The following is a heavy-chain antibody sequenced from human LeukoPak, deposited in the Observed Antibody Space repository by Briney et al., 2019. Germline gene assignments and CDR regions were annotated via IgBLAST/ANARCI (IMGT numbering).Heavy chain of an antibody. CDR2: LSGRGDST. V-gene: IGHV3-23*01. CDR3: AKAGGSSASLSIDS. D-gene: IGHD2-2*01. Sequence: GGSLRLSRAASGFTFTNYAMSWVRQAPGKGLEWVSALSGRGDSTYYSDSVKGRFTISRDNSKNTLYLQMNSLRAEDTAVYYCAKAGGSSASLSIDSWGQGTLVTVSS. CDR1: GFTFTNYA. J-gene: IGHJ4*02.